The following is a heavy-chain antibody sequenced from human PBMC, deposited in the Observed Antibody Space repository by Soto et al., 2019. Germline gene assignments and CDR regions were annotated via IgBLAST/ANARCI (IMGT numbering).Heavy chain of an antibody. CDR3: ARDRRLVHYYYHGMDV. V-gene: IGHV4-39*07. Sequence: SETLSLTCSVSGDSISRIEFCWAWIRQSPEKGLEWIATIYYSGTIYYNPSLKSRVTISLDTSKNQFSLKLISVTAADTAVYYCARDRRLVHYYYHGMDVWGQGTTVTVSS. CDR2: IYYSGTI. J-gene: IGHJ6*02. CDR1: GDSISRIEFC.